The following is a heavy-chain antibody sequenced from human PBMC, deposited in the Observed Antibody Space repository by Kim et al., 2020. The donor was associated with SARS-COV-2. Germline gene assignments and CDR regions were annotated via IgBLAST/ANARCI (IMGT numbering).Heavy chain of an antibody. Sequence: SETLSLTCTVSGGSVSSGGYYWTWTRQHPGKGLEWIGYIYYSGSTYSNPSLKSRVSISIDTSQNQFSLNLISLTAADTAVYYSAVYRNWRLDYWGQGSLVTVSS. J-gene: IGHJ4*02. CDR1: GGSVSSGGYY. D-gene: IGHD1-1*01. CDR2: IYYSGST. CDR3: AVYRNWRLDY. V-gene: IGHV4-31*03.